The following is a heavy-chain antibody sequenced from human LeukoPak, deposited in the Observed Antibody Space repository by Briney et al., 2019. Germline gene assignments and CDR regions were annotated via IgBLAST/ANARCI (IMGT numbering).Heavy chain of an antibody. D-gene: IGHD2-2*01. V-gene: IGHV3-21*01. CDR3: ARDGGYCSSTSCNYFDY. CDR2: ISSSSSYI. J-gene: IGHJ4*02. CDR1: GFTFSSYS. Sequence: GSLRLSCAASGFTFSSYSMNWVRQAPGKGLEWVSSISSSSSYIYYADSVKGRFTISRDNAKNSLYLQMNSLRAEDMAVYYCARDGGYCSSTSCNYFDYWGQGTLVTVSS.